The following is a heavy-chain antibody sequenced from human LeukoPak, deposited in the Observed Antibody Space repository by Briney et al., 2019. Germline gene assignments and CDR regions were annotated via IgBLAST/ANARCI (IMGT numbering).Heavy chain of an antibody. D-gene: IGHD6-13*01. CDR2: IYYSGST. V-gene: IGHV4-59*11. CDR3: ARDEGSSWYVSGFDP. Sequence: SETLSLTCTVSGGSISSHYWSWIRQPPGKGLEWIGYIYYSGSTNYNPSLKSRVTISVDTSKNQFSLKLSSVTAADTAVYYCARDEGSSWYVSGFDPWGQGTLVTVSS. CDR1: GGSISSHY. J-gene: IGHJ5*02.